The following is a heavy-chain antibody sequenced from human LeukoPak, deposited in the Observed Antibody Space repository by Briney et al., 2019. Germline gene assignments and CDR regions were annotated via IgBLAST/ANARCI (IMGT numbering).Heavy chain of an antibody. J-gene: IGHJ4*02. CDR1: GYTFTSYD. CDR2: MNPNSGNT. CDR3: ARGYCSSTTCHFDY. Sequence: ASVKVSCKASGYTFTSYDINWVRQATGQGLEWMGWMNPNSGNTGYAQKLQDRVIITRNTSIRTAYMELSSMRSEDTAVYYCARGYCSSTTCHFDYWGQGTLVTVSS. V-gene: IGHV1-8*03. D-gene: IGHD2-2*01.